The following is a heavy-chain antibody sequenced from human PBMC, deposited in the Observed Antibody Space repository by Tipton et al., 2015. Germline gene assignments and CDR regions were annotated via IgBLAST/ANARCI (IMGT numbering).Heavy chain of an antibody. V-gene: IGHV4-38-2*02. D-gene: IGHD5-24*01. Sequence: GLVKPSETLSLTCAVSGYFISSGHFWGWVRQTPGKGLEWIGSISHSGNTYYNPSLKSRVTISLDTSKNQFSLTLNSVTAADTAVYYCARDLEHGMDLRGQGTTVTVSS. J-gene: IGHJ6*02. CDR2: ISHSGNT. CDR1: GYFISSGHF. CDR3: ARDLEHGMDL.